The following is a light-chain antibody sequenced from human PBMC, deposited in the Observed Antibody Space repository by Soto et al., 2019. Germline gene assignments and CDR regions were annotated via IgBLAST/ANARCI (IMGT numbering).Light chain of an antibody. CDR1: QSVSSSY. CDR2: GAS. J-gene: IGKJ1*01. CDR3: HQRQSWPRT. Sequence: DTVLTQSPGTLSLSPGERATLSCRASQSVSSSYLAWYQQKPGQAPRLLIYGASSRATGIPDRFSGSGSGTDFTLTISRLEPEDFAVYYCHQRQSWPRTFGQGTTVDI. V-gene: IGKV3-20*01.